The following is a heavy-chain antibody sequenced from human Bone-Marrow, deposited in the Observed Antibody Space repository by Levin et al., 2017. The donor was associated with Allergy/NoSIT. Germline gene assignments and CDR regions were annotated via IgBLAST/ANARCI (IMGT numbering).Heavy chain of an antibody. Sequence: SGPTLVKPTQTLTLTCTFSGFSLSTRGVGVGWIRQPPGKAPEWLALIFWDDDERYTPSLKSRLTITKDTSQNQVVLTMTNMDPVDTATYYFARYYYDGDYYSRFDFWGQGTRVTVSS. D-gene: IGHD3-22*01. CDR1: GFSLSTRGVG. CDR3: ARYYYDGDYYSRFDF. CDR2: IFWDDDE. J-gene: IGHJ4*02. V-gene: IGHV2-5*02.